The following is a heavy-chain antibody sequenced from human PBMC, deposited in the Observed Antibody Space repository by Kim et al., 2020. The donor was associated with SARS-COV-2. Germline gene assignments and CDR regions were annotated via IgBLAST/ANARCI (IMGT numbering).Heavy chain of an antibody. D-gene: IGHD3-10*01. V-gene: IGHV7-4-1*02. Sequence: ASVKVSCKASGYTFTSYAMNWVRQAPGQGLEWMGWINTNTGNPTYAQGFTGRFVFSLDTSVSTAYLQISSLKAEDTAVYYCARVIGETTTDRLLWFGELSPGYFDYWGQGTLVTVSS. CDR3: ARVIGETTTDRLLWFGELSPGYFDY. CDR1: GYTFTSYA. J-gene: IGHJ4*02. CDR2: INTNTGNP.